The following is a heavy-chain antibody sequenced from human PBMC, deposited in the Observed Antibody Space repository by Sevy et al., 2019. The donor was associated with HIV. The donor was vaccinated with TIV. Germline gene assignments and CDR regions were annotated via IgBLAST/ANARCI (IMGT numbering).Heavy chain of an antibody. D-gene: IGHD3-16*01. V-gene: IGHV3-11*01. CDR2: ISSSGDTI. CDR3: AKDHGKEGELGDYYYPAMDL. Sequence: GGSLRLSCAAAGFTISDYFMTWIRQAPGKGLEWVSYISSSGDTIYYADSVKGRFNISRDNARNSLYLQMNSLRAEDTGVYYWAKDHGKEGELGDYYYPAMDLWGQGTTVTVSS. CDR1: GFTISDYF. J-gene: IGHJ6*02.